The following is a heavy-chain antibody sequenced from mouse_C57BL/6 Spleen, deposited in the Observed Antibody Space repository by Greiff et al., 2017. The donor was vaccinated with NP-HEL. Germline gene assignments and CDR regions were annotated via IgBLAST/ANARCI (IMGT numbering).Heavy chain of an antibody. D-gene: IGHD1-1*01. Sequence: EVQLQESGPELVKPGASVKIPCKASGYTFTDYNMDWVKQSHGKSLEWIGDINPNNGGTIYNQKFKGKATLTVDKSSSTAYMELRSLTSEDTAVYYCARRSTVVEDFDYWGQGTTLTVSS. J-gene: IGHJ2*01. CDR2: INPNNGGT. V-gene: IGHV1-18*01. CDR3: ARRSTVVEDFDY. CDR1: GYTFTDYN.